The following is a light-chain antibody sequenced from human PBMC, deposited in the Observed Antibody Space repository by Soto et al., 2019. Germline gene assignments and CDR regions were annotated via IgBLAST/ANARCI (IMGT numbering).Light chain of an antibody. CDR1: QGISSY. J-gene: IGKJ1*01. V-gene: IGKV1-8*01. CDR2: AAS. CDR3: QHYNVYPWT. Sequence: AIRMTQSPSSLSASTGDRVTITCRASQGISSYLAWYQQKPGKAPKLLIYAASTLQSGVPSRFSGSGSGTEFTLSISSLQPDDFATYYCQHYNVYPWTFGQGTKVDI.